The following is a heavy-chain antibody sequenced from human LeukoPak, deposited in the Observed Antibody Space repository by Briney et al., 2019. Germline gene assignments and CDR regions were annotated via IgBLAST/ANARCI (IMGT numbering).Heavy chain of an antibody. J-gene: IGHJ3*02. CDR2: IKQDGSEK. V-gene: IGHV3-7*01. CDR3: ARDRGITIFGVITHDAFDI. CDR1: GFPFSTYW. Sequence: GGSLRLSCAASGFPFSTYWMNWVRQAPGKGLERVANIKQDGSEKYYVDSVKGRFTISRDNAKNSLFLQMNSLRADDTAVYYCARDRGITIFGVITHDAFDIWGQGTMVTVSS. D-gene: IGHD3-3*01.